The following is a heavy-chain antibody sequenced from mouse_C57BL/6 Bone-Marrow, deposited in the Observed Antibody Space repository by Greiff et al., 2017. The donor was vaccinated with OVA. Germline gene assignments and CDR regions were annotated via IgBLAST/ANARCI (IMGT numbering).Heavy chain of an antibody. CDR1: GYSFTGYY. CDR3: ARGYYGSSYQGLFAY. Sequence: EVQLQQSGPELVKPGASVKISCKASGYSFTGYYMNWVKQSPEKSLEWIGEINPSTGGTTYNQKFKAKATLTVDKSSSTAYMQLKSLTSEDSAVYYCARGYYGSSYQGLFAYWGQGTLVTVSA. V-gene: IGHV1-42*01. D-gene: IGHD1-1*01. J-gene: IGHJ3*01. CDR2: INPSTGGT.